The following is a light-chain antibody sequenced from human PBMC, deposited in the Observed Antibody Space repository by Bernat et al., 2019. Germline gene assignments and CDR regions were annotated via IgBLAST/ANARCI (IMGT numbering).Light chain of an antibody. Sequence: DIQMTQSPSSLSVSVGDRVTITCLASQSISACLNWYQQKPGKAPKLLIYAASSLQSGVPSRFSGSGSGTDFTLTISSLQPEDFATYSCQQSYSFQWTFGQGTKVEIK. J-gene: IGKJ1*01. CDR1: QSISAC. CDR3: QQSYSFQWT. V-gene: IGKV1-39*01. CDR2: AAS.